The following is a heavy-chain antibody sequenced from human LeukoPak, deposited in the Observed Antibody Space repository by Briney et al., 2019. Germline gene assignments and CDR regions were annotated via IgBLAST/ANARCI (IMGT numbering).Heavy chain of an antibody. J-gene: IGHJ4*02. CDR1: LYSLIEYY. CDR3: ASVSVAGTHDRDYFDY. CDR2: INPNSGGT. Sequence: ASVKVSCLGCLYSLIEYYVHWVLHPPGQGLEWMGCINPNSGGTNYAQKFQGRVTMTGDTSISTAYMELSRLRSDDTAVYYGASVSVAGTHDRDYFDYWGQGTLVTVSS. V-gene: IGHV1-2*02. D-gene: IGHD6-19*01.